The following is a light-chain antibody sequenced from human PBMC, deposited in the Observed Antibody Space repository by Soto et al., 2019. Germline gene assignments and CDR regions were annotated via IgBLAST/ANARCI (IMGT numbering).Light chain of an antibody. CDR1: SSDVGGYNY. CDR2: EVS. J-gene: IGLJ3*02. CDR3: SSYAGNNKLV. V-gene: IGLV2-8*01. Sequence: QSVLTQPPSASGSPGQSVTISCTGASSDVGGYNYVSWYQQHPGKAPKLMIYEVSKRPSGVPDRFSGSKSGNTASLTVSGLQNEDEADYYCSSYAGNNKLVFGGGTKLTVL.